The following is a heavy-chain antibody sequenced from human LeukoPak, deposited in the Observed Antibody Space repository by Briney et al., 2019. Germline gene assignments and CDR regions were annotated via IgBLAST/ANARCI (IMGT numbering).Heavy chain of an antibody. Sequence: PSETLSLTCTVSGGSISSGGYYWGWIRQPPGKGLEWIGSIYYSGSTYYNPSLKSRVTISVDTSKNQFSLKLSSVTAADTAVYYCARGILGSSVVPATYFDYWGQGTLVTVSS. J-gene: IGHJ4*02. CDR3: ARGILGSSVVPATYFDY. V-gene: IGHV4-39*07. CDR2: IYYSGST. D-gene: IGHD2-2*01. CDR1: GGSISSGGYY.